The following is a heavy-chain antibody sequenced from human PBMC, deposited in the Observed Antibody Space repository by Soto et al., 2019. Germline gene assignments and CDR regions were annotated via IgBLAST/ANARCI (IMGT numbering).Heavy chain of an antibody. D-gene: IGHD2-21*02. CDR2: ISSGGSTI. CDR3: ASDSFGVVTAIRIHYDGMDV. Sequence: QVQLVESGGGLVKPGGSLRLSCAASGFTFSDYYMSWIRQAPGKGLEWVSYISSGGSTIYYADSVKGRFTISRDNAKNSLYLQMNSLRSEDTAVYYCASDSFGVVTAIRIHYDGMDVWGQGTTVTVSS. CDR1: GFTFSDYY. V-gene: IGHV3-11*01. J-gene: IGHJ6*02.